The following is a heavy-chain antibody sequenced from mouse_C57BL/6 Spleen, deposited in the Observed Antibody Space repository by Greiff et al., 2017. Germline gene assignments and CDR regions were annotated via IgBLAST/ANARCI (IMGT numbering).Heavy chain of an antibody. D-gene: IGHD2-5*01. CDR3: ARSRDSNYPPFAY. J-gene: IGHJ3*01. CDR1: GYTFTSYW. V-gene: IGHV1-64*01. Sequence: VQLQQPGAELVKPGASVKLSCKASGYTFTSYWMPWVKQRPGQGLEWIGMIHPNSGSTNYNEKFKSKSKLTVDKSSSTAYMQLSSLTSDDSAVYYCARSRDSNYPPFAYGGQGTLVTVSA. CDR2: IHPNSGST.